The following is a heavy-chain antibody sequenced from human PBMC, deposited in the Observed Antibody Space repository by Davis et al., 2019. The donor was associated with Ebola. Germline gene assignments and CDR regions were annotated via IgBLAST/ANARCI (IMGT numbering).Heavy chain of an antibody. CDR3: ARVYYYYYGMDV. CDR1: GFTFSSYE. CDR2: IRQDGSEK. J-gene: IGHJ6*02. V-gene: IGHV3-7*01. Sequence: GGSLRLSCAASGFTFSSYEMNWVRQAPGKGLEWVANIRQDGSEKYYVDSVKGRFTISRDNAKNSLYLQMNSLRAEDTAVYYCARVYYYYYGMDVWGQGTLVTVSS.